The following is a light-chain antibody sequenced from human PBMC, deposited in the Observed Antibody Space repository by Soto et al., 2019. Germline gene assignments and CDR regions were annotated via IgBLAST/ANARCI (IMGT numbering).Light chain of an antibody. CDR3: SSYTGGNPSYV. CDR2: QVS. V-gene: IGLV2-14*01. CDR1: SSDIGAYNS. J-gene: IGLJ1*01. Sequence: QSVLTQPASVSGSPGQSITISCTGTSSDIGAYNSVSWYQQHPGKAPKLIVFQVSFRPSAVSDRFSGSKSGNTASLTVSGLQAEDEADYYCSSYTGGNPSYVFGTGTKVTVL.